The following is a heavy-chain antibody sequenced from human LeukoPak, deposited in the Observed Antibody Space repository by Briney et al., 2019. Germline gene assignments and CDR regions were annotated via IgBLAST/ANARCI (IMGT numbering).Heavy chain of an antibody. D-gene: IGHD6-19*01. V-gene: IGHV3-23*01. CDR2: ISGGGVGT. CDR3: ARIGVAGANSDY. Sequence: GGSLRLSCAASGFTFSSYGMHWVRQAPGKGLEWVSAISGGGVGTYYADSVKGRFTISRDNSKNTLHLQMNSLRADDTAVYYCARIGVAGANSDYWGQGTLVTVSS. CDR1: GFTFSSYG. J-gene: IGHJ4*02.